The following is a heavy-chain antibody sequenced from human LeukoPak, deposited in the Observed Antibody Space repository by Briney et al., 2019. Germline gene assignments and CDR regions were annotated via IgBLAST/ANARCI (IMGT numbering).Heavy chain of an antibody. D-gene: IGHD3-10*01. CDR3: ARGSFPFYGSGSLIGFDY. Sequence: ASVKVSCKASGYTFTSYAMHWVRQAPGQRLEWMGWINAGNGNTKYSQKFQGRVTITRDTSASTAYMELSSLRSEDTDVYYCARGSFPFYGSGSLIGFDYWGQGTLVTVSS. CDR1: GYTFTSYA. J-gene: IGHJ4*02. CDR2: INAGNGNT. V-gene: IGHV1-3*01.